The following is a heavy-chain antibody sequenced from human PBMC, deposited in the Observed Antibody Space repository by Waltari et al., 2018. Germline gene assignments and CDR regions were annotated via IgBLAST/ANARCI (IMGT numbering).Heavy chain of an antibody. CDR3: ARGLDYDILTGYYPGASFDY. D-gene: IGHD3-9*01. Sequence: QVQLQQWGAGLLKPSETLSLTCAVYGGSFSGYYWSWIRQPPGKGLEWIGEINHSGSTHYYPPLTIRRTLSVDTSKNQFSLKLSSVTAADTAVYYCARGLDYDILTGYYPGASFDYWGQGTLVTVSS. CDR1: GGSFSGYY. V-gene: IGHV4-34*01. J-gene: IGHJ4*02. CDR2: INHSGST.